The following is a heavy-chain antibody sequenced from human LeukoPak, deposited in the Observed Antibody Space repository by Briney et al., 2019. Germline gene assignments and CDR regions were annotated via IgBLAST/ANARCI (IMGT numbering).Heavy chain of an antibody. D-gene: IGHD1-1*01. CDR1: GFPFSSYD. CDR3: AKAMGLARTKYYFDY. Sequence: GGSLRLSCAASGFPFSSYDMHWVRQAPGKGLEWVAVISYDGTDKSYADSVKGRFTTSRDNAKNTLYLQMNSLRAEDTAVYYCAKAMGLARTKYYFDYWGQGTLVTVSS. CDR2: ISYDGTDK. J-gene: IGHJ4*02. V-gene: IGHV3-30*18.